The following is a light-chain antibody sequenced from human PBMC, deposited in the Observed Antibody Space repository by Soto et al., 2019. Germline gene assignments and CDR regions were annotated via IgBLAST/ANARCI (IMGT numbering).Light chain of an antibody. CDR3: QQRSNWPPYT. CDR1: QYVSRY. CDR2: DAS. V-gene: IGKV3-11*01. J-gene: IGKJ2*01. Sequence: ETVLTQSPVTLSLSPGERATLSCRASQYVSRYIAWYQPKPGQAPRLLIYDASTRATGIPARFSGSGSGTDFTLTISSLEPKDFAVYYCQQRSNWPPYTFGQGTKLEMK.